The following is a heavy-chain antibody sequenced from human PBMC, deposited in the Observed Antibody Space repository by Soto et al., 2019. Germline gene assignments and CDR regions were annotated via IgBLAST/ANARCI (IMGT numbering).Heavy chain of an antibody. J-gene: IGHJ4*02. Sequence: PGGSLRLSCAASGFTFSSYSMNWVRQAPGKGLEWVSSISSSSSYIYYADSVKGRFTISRDNAKNSLYLQMNSLRAEDTAVYYCARDPSTIGYCSSTSCYLRYFDYWGQGTLVTVSS. V-gene: IGHV3-21*01. D-gene: IGHD2-2*03. CDR2: ISSSSSYI. CDR3: ARDPSTIGYCSSTSCYLRYFDY. CDR1: GFTFSSYS.